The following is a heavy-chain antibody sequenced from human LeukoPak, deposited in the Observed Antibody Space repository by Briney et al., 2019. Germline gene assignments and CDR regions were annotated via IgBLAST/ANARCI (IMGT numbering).Heavy chain of an antibody. CDR3: ARDLVSSIPDYYYGMDV. J-gene: IGHJ6*04. CDR1: GGTFSSYA. V-gene: IGHV1-69*13. CDR2: IIPIFGTA. Sequence: RASVKVSCKASGGTFSSYAISWVRQAPGQGLEWMGGIIPIFGTANYAQKFQGRVTITADESTSTAYMELSSLRSEDTAVYYRARDLVSSIPDYYYGMDVWGKGTTVTVSS. D-gene: IGHD2-2*01.